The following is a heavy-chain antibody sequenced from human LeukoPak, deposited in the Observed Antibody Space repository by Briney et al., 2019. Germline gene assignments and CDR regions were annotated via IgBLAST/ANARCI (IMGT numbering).Heavy chain of an antibody. CDR2: ICGSGGCT. CDR3: ARDSGAAAQYFDY. V-gene: IGHV3-23*01. D-gene: IGHD2-2*01. J-gene: IGHJ4*02. Sequence: PGGSLRLSCAASGFTFSSYAMTWIRQAPGKGLEWVSGICGSGGCTYDADSVKGRFTISRDNAKNSVYLQMNSLRVEDTAVYYCARDSGAAAQYFDYWGQGTLVTVSS. CDR1: GFTFSSYA.